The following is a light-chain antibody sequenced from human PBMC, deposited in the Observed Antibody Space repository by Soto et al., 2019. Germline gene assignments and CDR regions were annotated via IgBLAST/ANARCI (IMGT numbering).Light chain of an antibody. CDR2: KAS. CDR3: KHYNSLWT. Sequence: DIQMTQSPSTLSASVGDRVTITCRASQSISSWLAWYQQKPGKAPKLLIYKASSLESGVPSRFSGSGSGTKLTLTIRSSQPDDFASYYRKHYNSLWTFGQGTKVEIK. V-gene: IGKV1-5*03. J-gene: IGKJ1*01. CDR1: QSISSW.